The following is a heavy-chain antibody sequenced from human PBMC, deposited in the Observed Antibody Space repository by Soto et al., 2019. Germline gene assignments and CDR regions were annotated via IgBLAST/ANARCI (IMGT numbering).Heavy chain of an antibody. CDR3: ARGRALWFGESSYYFDY. D-gene: IGHD3-10*01. J-gene: IGHJ4*02. Sequence: SETLSLTCTVSGGSISSYYWSWIRQPPGKGLEWIGYIYYSGSTNYNPSLKSRVTISVDTSKNQFSLKLSSVTAADTAVYYCARGRALWFGESSYYFDYWGQGTLVTVSS. CDR1: GGSISSYY. CDR2: IYYSGST. V-gene: IGHV4-59*01.